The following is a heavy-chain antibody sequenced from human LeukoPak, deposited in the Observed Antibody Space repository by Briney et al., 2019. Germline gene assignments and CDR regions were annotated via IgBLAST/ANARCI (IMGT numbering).Heavy chain of an antibody. D-gene: IGHD3-9*01. Sequence: PGGSLRLSCAVSGLTFSNAWMSWVRQAPGKGLEWVGRMKSKTDGGTTDYAAPVKGRFTISRDDSKNTLYLQMNSLKTEDTAVYYCTTRLRYFDWTIYDFDYWGQGTLVTISS. J-gene: IGHJ4*02. V-gene: IGHV3-15*01. CDR3: TTRLRYFDWTIYDFDY. CDR1: GLTFSNAW. CDR2: MKSKTDGGTT.